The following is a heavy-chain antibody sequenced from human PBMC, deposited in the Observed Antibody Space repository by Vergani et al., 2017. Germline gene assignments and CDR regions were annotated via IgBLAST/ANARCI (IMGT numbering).Heavy chain of an antibody. J-gene: IGHJ4*02. CDR1: GYTFTSYD. V-gene: IGHV1-8*01. CDR2: MNPNSGNT. D-gene: IGHD6-13*01. Sequence: QVQLAQSGAEVKKPGASVKVSCKAAGYTFTSYDINWVRQATGQGREWVGWMNPNSGNTGYAQKFQGRVTMTRKTSISTAYMELSSLRADDTAVYYCVTGRGIYWGQGTLVTVSS. CDR3: VTGRGIY.